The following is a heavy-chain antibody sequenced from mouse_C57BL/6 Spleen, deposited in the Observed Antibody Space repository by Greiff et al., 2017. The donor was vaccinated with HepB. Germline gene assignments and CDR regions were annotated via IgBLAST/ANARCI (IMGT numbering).Heavy chain of an antibody. CDR2: IWSGGST. D-gene: IGHD2-2*01. V-gene: IGHV2-2*01. CDR1: GFSLTSYG. Sequence: VKLVESGPGLVQPSQSLSITCTVSGFSLTSYGVHWVRQSPGKGLEWLGVIWSGGSTDYNAAFISRLSISKDNSKSQVFFKMNSLQADDTAIYYCARGEVTTTGYYAMDYWGQGTSVTVSS. CDR3: ARGEVTTTGYYAMDY. J-gene: IGHJ4*01.